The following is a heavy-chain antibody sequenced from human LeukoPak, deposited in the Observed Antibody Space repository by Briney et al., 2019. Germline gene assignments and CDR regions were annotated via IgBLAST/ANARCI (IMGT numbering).Heavy chain of an antibody. Sequence: GGSLRLSCAASGFTLSSYSMNWVRQAPGKGLEWISYIDSDTYGNTIYYPHTVKGRFTISRDNAKNSLYLQMDSLRDEDTAVYYCARGTNWSPLDFDYWGQGTLVTVSS. J-gene: IGHJ4*02. CDR3: ARGTNWSPLDFDY. CDR2: IDSDTYGNTI. CDR1: GFTLSSYS. V-gene: IGHV3-48*02. D-gene: IGHD1-20*01.